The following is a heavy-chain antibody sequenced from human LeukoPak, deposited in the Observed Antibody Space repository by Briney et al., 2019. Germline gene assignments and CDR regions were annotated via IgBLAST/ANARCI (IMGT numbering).Heavy chain of an antibody. CDR3: ASKKSYGDYPGYFQH. CDR1: GGTFSSYA. CDR2: IIPIFGTA. V-gene: IGHV1-69*06. J-gene: IGHJ1*01. D-gene: IGHD4-17*01. Sequence: ASVKVSCKASGGTFSSYAISWVRQAPGQGLEWMGGIIPIFGTANYAQKFQGRVTITADKSTSTAYMELSSLRSEDTAVYYCASKKSYGDYPGYFQHWGQGTLVTVSS.